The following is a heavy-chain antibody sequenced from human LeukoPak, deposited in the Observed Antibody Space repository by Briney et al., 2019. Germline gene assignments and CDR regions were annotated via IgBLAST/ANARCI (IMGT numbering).Heavy chain of an antibody. CDR2: INHSGST. J-gene: IGHJ6*02. CDR1: GGSFSGYY. Sequence: SETLSLTCAVYGGSFSGYYWSWLRQPPGKGLEWIGEINHSGSTDYNPSLKSRVTISVDTSKNQFSLKLSSVTAADTAVYYCARGVRLYCSSTSCYAPPSPYYYYGMDVWGQGTTVTVSS. V-gene: IGHV4-34*01. CDR3: ARGVRLYCSSTSCYAPPSPYYYYGMDV. D-gene: IGHD2-2*01.